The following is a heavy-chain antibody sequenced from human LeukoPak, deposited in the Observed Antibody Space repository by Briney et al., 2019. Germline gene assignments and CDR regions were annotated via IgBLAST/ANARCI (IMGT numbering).Heavy chain of an antibody. Sequence: PGGSLRLSCAASGFTFSSYSMHWVRQAPGKGLEWVAVIWYDGSNKYYADSVKGRFTISRDNSKNTLYLQMNSLRAEDTAVYYCASLGDYGSGSYYNFDYWGQGTWSPSPQ. CDR3: ASLGDYGSGSYYNFDY. CDR1: GFTFSSYS. D-gene: IGHD3-10*01. V-gene: IGHV3-33*01. CDR2: IWYDGSNK. J-gene: IGHJ4*02.